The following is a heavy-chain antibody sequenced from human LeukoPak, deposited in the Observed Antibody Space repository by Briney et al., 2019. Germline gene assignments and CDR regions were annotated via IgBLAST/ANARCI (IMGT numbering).Heavy chain of an antibody. CDR2: IYSGGST. Sequence: GGSLRLSCAASGFTVSRNHMTWVRQAPGKGLEWVSVIYSGGSTYYADSVKGRFTISRHNSHNTLYLQMNSLRAEDTAVYYCARAERAFFDYWGQGTLVTVSS. V-gene: IGHV3-53*04. J-gene: IGHJ4*02. CDR3: ARAERAFFDY. CDR1: GFTVSRNH.